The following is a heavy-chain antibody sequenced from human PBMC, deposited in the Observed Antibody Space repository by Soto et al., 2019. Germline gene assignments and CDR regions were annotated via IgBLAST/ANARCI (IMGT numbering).Heavy chain of an antibody. CDR2: ISAYNGNT. J-gene: IGHJ6*02. D-gene: IGHD2-15*01. CDR3: ARDRASFSSVVVVAAQYYYYYGMDV. Sequence: QVQLVQSGAEVKKPGASVKVSCKASGYTFTSYGISWVRQAPGQGLEWMGWISAYNGNTNYAQKLQGRVTMTTDTSTSTAYMELRSLRSDETAVYYCARDRASFSSVVVVAAQYYYYYGMDVWGQGTTVTVSS. V-gene: IGHV1-18*01. CDR1: GYTFTSYG.